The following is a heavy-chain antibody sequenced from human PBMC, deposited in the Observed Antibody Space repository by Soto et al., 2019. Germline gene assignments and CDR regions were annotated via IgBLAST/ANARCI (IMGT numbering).Heavy chain of an antibody. CDR2: IYYSGST. Sequence: LTCTVSGGSISSYYWSWIRQPPGKGLEWIGYIYYSGSTNYNPSLKSRVTISVDTSKNQFSLKLSSVTAADTAVYYCASSGYSYGQNWFDPWGQGTLVTVSS. D-gene: IGHD5-18*01. CDR3: ASSGYSYGQNWFDP. V-gene: IGHV4-59*01. CDR1: GGSISSYY. J-gene: IGHJ5*02.